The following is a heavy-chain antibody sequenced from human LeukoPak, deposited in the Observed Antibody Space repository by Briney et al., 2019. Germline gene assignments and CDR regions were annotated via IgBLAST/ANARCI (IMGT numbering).Heavy chain of an antibody. CDR1: GFTFSGSA. Sequence: GGSLRLSCAASGFTFSGSAMHGVRQASGKGLEWVGRIRSKANSYATAYAASVKGRFTISRDDSKNTAYLQMNSLKTEDTAVYYCTRRELVDYGGNVLSDYWGQGTLVTVSS. D-gene: IGHD4-23*01. V-gene: IGHV3-73*01. CDR2: IRSKANSYAT. CDR3: TRRELVDYGGNVLSDY. J-gene: IGHJ4*02.